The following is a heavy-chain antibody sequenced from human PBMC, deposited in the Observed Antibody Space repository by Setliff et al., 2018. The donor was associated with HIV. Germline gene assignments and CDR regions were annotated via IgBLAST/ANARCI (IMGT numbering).Heavy chain of an antibody. J-gene: IGHJ4*02. CDR1: GFTFSKYY. V-gene: IGHV3-21*01. CDR2: ISGSSTYW. CDR3: ARDSSRGDRLRY. D-gene: IGHD2-21*02. Sequence: GGSLRLSCAASGFTFSKYYMNWVRQTPGKGLEWVSSISGSSTYWKYADSVKGRFTISRDNAKNSLYLQMNSLRAEDTAVYYCARDSSRGDRLRYWGQGTLVTVSS.